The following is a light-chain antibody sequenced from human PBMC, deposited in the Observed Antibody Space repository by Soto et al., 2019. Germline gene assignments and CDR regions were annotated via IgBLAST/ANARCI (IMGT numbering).Light chain of an antibody. CDR2: AAS. Sequence: DIQMTQSPTSLSASVGDRVTITCRASQDIRNFVAWYQQKPGKAPKLLIYAASTLQSGVPSRFSGSGSGTDFNHTINSLQPEDVATYACQKYSSVPVFGPGTKVESK. CDR3: QKYSSVPV. CDR1: QDIRNF. J-gene: IGKJ3*01. V-gene: IGKV1-27*01.